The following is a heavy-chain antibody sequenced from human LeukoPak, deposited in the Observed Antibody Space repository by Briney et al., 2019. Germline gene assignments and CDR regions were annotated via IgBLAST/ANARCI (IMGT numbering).Heavy chain of an antibody. J-gene: IGHJ4*02. CDR3: ARGLWSAHRREYYFDS. CDR2: INAGNGDT. D-gene: IGHD3-3*01. Sequence: ASVKVSCKASGYTFTNYAVSWLRQALGQRLEWMGWINAGNGDTKFSQNYQARVTITRDASASTAYMELSSLTSEDTAVYFCARGLWSAHRREYYFDSWGQGTLVTVSS. CDR1: GYTFTNYA. V-gene: IGHV1-3*01.